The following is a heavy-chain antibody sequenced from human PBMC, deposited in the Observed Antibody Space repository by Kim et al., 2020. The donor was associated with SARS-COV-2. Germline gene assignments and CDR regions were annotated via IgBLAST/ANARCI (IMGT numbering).Heavy chain of an antibody. CDR2: ITAYNANT. CDR1: GYTFTSYG. CDR3: ARGGGLAPYYYGMDV. Sequence: ASVKVSCQASGYTFTSYGISWVRQAPGQGLAWMGWITAYNANTHYAQKLQGRVTMTTDTSTSTAYMELRSLRSDDTAVYYCARGGGLAPYYYGMDVWGQGTTVTVSS. V-gene: IGHV1-18*01. J-gene: IGHJ6*02. D-gene: IGHD6-19*01.